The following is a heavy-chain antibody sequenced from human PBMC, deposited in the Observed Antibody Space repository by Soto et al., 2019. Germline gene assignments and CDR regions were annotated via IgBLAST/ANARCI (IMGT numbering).Heavy chain of an antibody. J-gene: IGHJ6*03. CDR1: GFTFGNYW. V-gene: IGHV3-74*01. Sequence: VQLVESGGGLVQSGGSLRLSCAASGFTFGNYWMYWVRQAPGKGLVWVSRINSDGSVSSYADSVKGRLTISRDNVKNTLYLQMDSLRVEDTAVYYCARGDCVGGTCYSLAGSFYYYMDVWGKGTTVTVFS. D-gene: IGHD2-15*01. CDR2: INSDGSVS. CDR3: ARGDCVGGTCYSLAGSFYYYMDV.